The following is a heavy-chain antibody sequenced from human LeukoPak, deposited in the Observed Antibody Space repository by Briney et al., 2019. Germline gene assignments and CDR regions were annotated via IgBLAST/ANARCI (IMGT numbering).Heavy chain of an antibody. Sequence: GGSLRLSCAASGFTFSSYAMSWVRQAPGKGLEWVSAISGSGGSTYYADSVKGRFTISRDNSKNTLYLQMNSLRAEDTAVYCCAKGVQGGSYYDYYFDYWGQGTLVTVSS. CDR3: AKGVQGGSYYDYYFDY. D-gene: IGHD1-26*01. CDR1: GFTFSSYA. CDR2: ISGSGGST. V-gene: IGHV3-23*01. J-gene: IGHJ4*02.